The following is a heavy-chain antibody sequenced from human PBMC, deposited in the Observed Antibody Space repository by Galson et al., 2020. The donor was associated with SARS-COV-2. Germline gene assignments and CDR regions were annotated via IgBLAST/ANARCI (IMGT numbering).Heavy chain of an antibody. J-gene: IGHJ3*02. Sequence: GGSLRLSCAASGFIVSSNYMSWVRQAPGKGLEWVSVIYSGGSTYHADSVKGRFSISRDNSWNTMFLQMNSLRVEDTAVYYCVRDPWVSDPFDIWGQGTMVTVSS. CDR2: IYSGGST. V-gene: IGHV3-53*01. CDR1: GFIVSSNY. D-gene: IGHD7-27*01. CDR3: VRDPWVSDPFDI.